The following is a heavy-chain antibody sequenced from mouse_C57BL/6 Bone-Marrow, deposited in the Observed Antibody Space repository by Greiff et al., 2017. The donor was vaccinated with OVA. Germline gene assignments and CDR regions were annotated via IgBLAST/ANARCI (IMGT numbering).Heavy chain of an antibody. V-gene: IGHV1-76*01. CDR1: GYTFTDYY. CDR2: IYPGSGNT. J-gene: IGHJ2*01. Sequence: VQLQQSGAELVRPGASVKLSCKASGYTFTDYYINWVKQRPGQGLEWIARIYPGSGNTYYNEKFKGKATLTAEKSSSTAYMQLSSLTSEDSAVYFCAFRGYYFDYWGQGTTLTVSS. CDR3: AFRGYYFDY.